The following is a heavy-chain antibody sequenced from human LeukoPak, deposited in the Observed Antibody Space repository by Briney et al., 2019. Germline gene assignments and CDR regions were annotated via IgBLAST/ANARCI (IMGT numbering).Heavy chain of an antibody. Sequence: SETLSLTCTVSGGSISSYYWSWIRQPPGKGLEWIGYIYTSGSTNYNPSLKSRVTISVDTSKNQFSLKLSSVTAADTAVYYCARRNEGQLNPSNYYYYYYMDVWGKGTTVTVSS. CDR2: IYTSGST. D-gene: IGHD1-1*01. CDR1: GGSISSYY. J-gene: IGHJ6*03. CDR3: ARRNEGQLNPSNYYYYYYMDV. V-gene: IGHV4-4*09.